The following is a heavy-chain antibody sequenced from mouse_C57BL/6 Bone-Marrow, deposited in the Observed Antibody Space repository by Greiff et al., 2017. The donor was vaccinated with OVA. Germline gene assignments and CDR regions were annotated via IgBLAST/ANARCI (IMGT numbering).Heavy chain of an antibody. CDR3: ARYGSSLAY. CDR2: INPYNGGT. V-gene: IGHV1-19*01. CDR1: GYTFTDYY. Sequence: EVQLQQSGPVLVKPGASVKMSCKASGYTFTDYYMNWVKQSHGKSLEWIGVINPYNGGTSYNQKFKGKATLTVDKSSSTAYMELNSLTSEDSAVYYYARYGSSLAYWGQGTLVTVSA. D-gene: IGHD1-1*01. J-gene: IGHJ3*01.